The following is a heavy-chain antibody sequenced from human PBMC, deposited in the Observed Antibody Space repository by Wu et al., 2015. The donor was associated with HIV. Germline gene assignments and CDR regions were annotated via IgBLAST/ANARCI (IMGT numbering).Heavy chain of an antibody. CDR1: GYTFTGYY. CDR2: INPDTGVT. CDR3: SRGSVGSTMYFQH. Sequence: QVQLIQSGGEVKKPGASVKVSCKASGYTFTGYYMHWVRQAPGQGLEWMGWINPDTGVTNYARKFQGRVTMTSDTSISAASMELSGLRPDDTAVYYCSRGSVGSTMYFQHWGQGTLVTVSS. V-gene: IGHV1-2*02. J-gene: IGHJ1*01. D-gene: IGHD1-26*01.